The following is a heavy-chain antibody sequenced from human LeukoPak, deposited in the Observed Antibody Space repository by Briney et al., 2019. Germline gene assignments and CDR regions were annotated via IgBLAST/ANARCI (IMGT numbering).Heavy chain of an antibody. CDR1: GCTFSGYS. J-gene: IGHJ5*02. CDR3: ASSVKGQLVHWFDP. D-gene: IGHD6-6*01. Sequence: GGSLRLSCAASGCTFSGYSMNWVRQAPGKGLEWVSSISSSSSYIYYADSVKGRFTISRDNAKNSLYLQMNSPRAEDTAVYYCASSVKGQLVHWFDPWGQGALVTVSS. CDR2: ISSSSSYI. V-gene: IGHV3-21*01.